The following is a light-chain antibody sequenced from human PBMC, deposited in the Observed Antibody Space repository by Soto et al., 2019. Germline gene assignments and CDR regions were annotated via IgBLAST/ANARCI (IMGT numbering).Light chain of an antibody. CDR3: QQYNNWPPLT. J-gene: IGKJ4*02. V-gene: IGKV3D-15*01. CDR2: GAS. Sequence: EIVMTQSPATLSVSAGERVTLSCRASQSVSSNLAWYQQKPGQAPRLLIYGASTRATGIPARVSGSVSGTDFTLTISSLQSEDFAVYYCQQYNNWPPLTFGGGTKVEIQ. CDR1: QSVSSN.